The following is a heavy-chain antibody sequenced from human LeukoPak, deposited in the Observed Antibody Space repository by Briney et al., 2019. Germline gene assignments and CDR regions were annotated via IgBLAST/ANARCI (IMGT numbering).Heavy chain of an antibody. D-gene: IGHD3-22*01. J-gene: IGHJ4*02. Sequence: GGSLRLSCAASGFTFSSYAMSWVRQAPGKGLEWVSAISGSGGSTYYADSVKGRFTISRDNSKNTLYLQMNSLRAEDTAVYYCAKEGQYYYDSSGYCLTYFDYWGQGTLVTVSS. CDR2: ISGSGGST. CDR1: GFTFSSYA. CDR3: AKEGQYYYDSSGYCLTYFDY. V-gene: IGHV3-23*01.